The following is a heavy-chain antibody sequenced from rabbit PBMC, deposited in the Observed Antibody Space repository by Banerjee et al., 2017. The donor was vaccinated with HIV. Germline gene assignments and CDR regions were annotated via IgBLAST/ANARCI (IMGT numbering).Heavy chain of an antibody. V-gene: IGHV1S45*01. CDR3: ARDRYAGTIGGGYGLDL. D-gene: IGHD4-2*01. J-gene: IGHJ3*01. Sequence: QEQLKETGGGLVQPGGSLTLSCKASGFDFSSYYMCWVRQAPGKGLEWIGCIYAGSSGNTYYASWAKGRFTISKTSSTTVTLQLNSLTAADTATYFCARDRYAGTIGGGYGLDLWGQGTLVTVS. CDR2: IYAGSSGNT. CDR1: GFDFSSYY.